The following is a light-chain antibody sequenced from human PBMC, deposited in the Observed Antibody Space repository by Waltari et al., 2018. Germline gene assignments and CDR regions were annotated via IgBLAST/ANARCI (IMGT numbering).Light chain of an antibody. Sequence: PGGTVTLTCALRSGSVSTTSYATWYQQTPGQAPRTLVYKINNRSSGVPDRFSGSILGNKVALTITGAQADDESDYYCALYMGSGIWVFGGGTKLTVL. J-gene: IGLJ3*02. CDR1: SGSVSTTSY. CDR2: KIN. CDR3: ALYMGSGIWV. V-gene: IGLV8-61*01.